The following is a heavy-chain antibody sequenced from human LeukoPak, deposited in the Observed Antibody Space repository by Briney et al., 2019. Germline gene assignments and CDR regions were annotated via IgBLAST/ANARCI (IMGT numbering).Heavy chain of an antibody. D-gene: IGHD3-10*01. Sequence: GRSLRLSCAASGFTFDDDAMHWVRQAPGKGLEWVSGISWNSGSIGYADSVKGRFTISRDNAKNSLYLQMNSLRAEDTALYYCAKDIRGRVGYGMDVWGQGTTVTVSS. CDR1: GFTFDDDA. J-gene: IGHJ6*02. V-gene: IGHV3-9*01. CDR3: AKDIRGRVGYGMDV. CDR2: ISWNSGSI.